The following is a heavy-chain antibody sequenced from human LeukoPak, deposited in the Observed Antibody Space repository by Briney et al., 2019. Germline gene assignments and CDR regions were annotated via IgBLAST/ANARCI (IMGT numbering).Heavy chain of an antibody. J-gene: IGHJ4*02. CDR2: IYYSGST. CDR1: GGSISTFY. D-gene: IGHD1-26*01. V-gene: IGHV4-59*01. Sequence: SETLSLTCTVSGGSISTFYWSWLRQPPGKGLEWIGYIYYSGSTNYNPSLKSRVTISVDTSKNQFSLRLSSVTAADTAVYYCARDRSGSSPYFDYWGQGTLVTVSS. CDR3: ARDRSGSSPYFDY.